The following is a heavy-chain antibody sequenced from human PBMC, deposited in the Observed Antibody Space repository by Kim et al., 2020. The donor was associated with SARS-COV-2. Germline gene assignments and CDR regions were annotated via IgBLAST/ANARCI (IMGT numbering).Heavy chain of an antibody. Sequence: SETLSLTCAVYGGSFSGYYWSWIRQPPGKGLEWIGEINHSGSTNYNPSLKSRVTISVDTSKNQFSLKLSSVTAADTAVYYCASLLFGRNIQGDYWGPGTLVTVSS. CDR3: ASLLFGRNIQGDY. V-gene: IGHV4-34*01. D-gene: IGHD3-10*01. CDR1: GGSFSGYY. CDR2: INHSGST. J-gene: IGHJ4*02.